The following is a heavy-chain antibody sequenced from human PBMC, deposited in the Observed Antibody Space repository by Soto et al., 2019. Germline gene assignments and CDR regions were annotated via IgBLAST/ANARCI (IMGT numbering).Heavy chain of an antibody. D-gene: IGHD3-10*01. V-gene: IGHV1-18*01. CDR3: AREELDGSASYGMDV. CDR1: GYTFTSYG. Sequence: ASVKVSCKASGYTFTSYGISWVRQAPGQGLEWMGWISAYNGNTNYAQKFQGRVTITADESTSTAYMELSSLRSEDTAVYYCAREELDGSASYGMDVWGQGTTVTVSS. J-gene: IGHJ6*02. CDR2: ISAYNGNT.